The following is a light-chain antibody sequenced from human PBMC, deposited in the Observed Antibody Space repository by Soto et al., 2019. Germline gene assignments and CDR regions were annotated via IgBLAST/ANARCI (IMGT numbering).Light chain of an antibody. J-gene: IGKJ2*01. V-gene: IGKV1-39*01. CDR1: QPISIY. CDR2: GAT. CDR3: QESDSFPDT. Sequence: DIRMTQSPSSLSASVGDRVTITCRASQPISIYLNWYQVKPGTAPNLLIYGATRLQTGVPSRFTGSAAVTEFILTITSLQHEELATYFCQESDSFPDTFGQGTKLEIK.